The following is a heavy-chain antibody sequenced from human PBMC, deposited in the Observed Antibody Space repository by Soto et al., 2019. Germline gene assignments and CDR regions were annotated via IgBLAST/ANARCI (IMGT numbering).Heavy chain of an antibody. CDR2: ISGSGGST. CDR1: GFTFSSYA. V-gene: IGHV3-23*01. CDR3: AKDPNRLIFMGSYSYNWFDP. J-gene: IGHJ5*02. D-gene: IGHD1-26*01. Sequence: PGGSLRLSCAASGFTFSSYAMSWVRQAPGKGLEWVSAISGSGGSTYYADSVKGRFTISRDNSKNTLYLQMNSLRAEDTAVYYCAKDPNRLIFMGSYSYNWFDPWGQGTLVTVSS.